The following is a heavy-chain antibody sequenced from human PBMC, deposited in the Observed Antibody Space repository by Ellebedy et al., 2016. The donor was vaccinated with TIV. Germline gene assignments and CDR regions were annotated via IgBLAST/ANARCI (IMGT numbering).Heavy chain of an antibody. CDR3: ARGPGYSGYDDWFDP. D-gene: IGHD5-12*01. J-gene: IGHJ5*02. CDR2: MNPNSGNT. Sequence: ASVQVSCKASGYTFTNYDINWVRQATGQGLEWMGWMNPNSGNTGYAQKFQGRVIMTRNTSISTAHMELSSLKSEDTAVYDCARGPGYSGYDDWFDPWGQGTLVTVSS. CDR1: GYTFTNYD. V-gene: IGHV1-8*01.